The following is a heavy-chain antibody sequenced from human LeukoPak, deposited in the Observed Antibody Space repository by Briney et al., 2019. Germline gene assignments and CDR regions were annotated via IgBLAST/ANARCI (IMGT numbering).Heavy chain of an antibody. Sequence: SETLSLTCTVSGGSISSSTYYWGWIRQPPGKALEWIGSIYYSGSTYYNPSLKSRVTISVDTSKNQFSLKLSSVTAADTAVYYCARDPWSSGWFLTPWGQGTLVTVSS. CDR1: GGSISSSTYY. CDR3: ARDPWSSGWFLTP. CDR2: IYYSGST. J-gene: IGHJ5*02. V-gene: IGHV4-39*07. D-gene: IGHD6-19*01.